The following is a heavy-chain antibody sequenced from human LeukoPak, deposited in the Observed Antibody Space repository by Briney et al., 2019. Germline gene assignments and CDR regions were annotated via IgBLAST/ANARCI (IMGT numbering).Heavy chain of an antibody. D-gene: IGHD3-22*01. CDR1: GGTFSSYA. CDR3: AREYDSSGYYWFDP. Sequence: GSSVKVSCKASGGTFSSYAISWVRQAPGQGLEWMGRIIPILGIANYAQKFQGRVTITADKSTSTAYMELSSLRSDDTAVYYCAREYDSSGYYWFDPWGQGTLVTVSS. J-gene: IGHJ5*02. CDR2: IIPILGIA. V-gene: IGHV1-69*04.